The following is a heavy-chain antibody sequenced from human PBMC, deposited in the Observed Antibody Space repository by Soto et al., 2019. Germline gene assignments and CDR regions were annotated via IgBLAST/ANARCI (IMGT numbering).Heavy chain of an antibody. V-gene: IGHV1-3*01. CDR2: INAGNGNT. D-gene: IGHD4-4*01. J-gene: IGHJ6*03. Sequence: ASVKVSCKASGYTFTSYAMHWVRQAPGQRLEWMGWINAGNGNTKYSQKFQGRVTITRDTSASTAYMELSSLRSEDTAVYYCAGALTTVKSSPHYYYMDVWGKGNPGHRL. CDR3: AGALTTVKSSPHYYYMDV. CDR1: GYTFTSYA.